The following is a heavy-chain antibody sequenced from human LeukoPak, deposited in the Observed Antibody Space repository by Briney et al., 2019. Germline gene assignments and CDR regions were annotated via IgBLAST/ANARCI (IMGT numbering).Heavy chain of an antibody. CDR1: GYTFTSYA. V-gene: IGHV1-3*01. D-gene: IGHD2-8*01. Sequence: ASVKVSCKASGYTFTSYAMHWVRQAPGQRLEWMGWINAGNGNTKYSQKFQGRVTITRDTSASTAYMELSSLRSEDTAVYYCARLKYCTNGACYAGFDYWGQGTLVTVSS. CDR2: INAGNGNT. CDR3: ARLKYCTNGACYAGFDY. J-gene: IGHJ4*02.